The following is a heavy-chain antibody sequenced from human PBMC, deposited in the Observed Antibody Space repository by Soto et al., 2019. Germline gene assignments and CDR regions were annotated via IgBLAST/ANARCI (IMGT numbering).Heavy chain of an antibody. D-gene: IGHD3-22*01. CDR2: INHSGST. Sequence: SETLSITCAVYGVSFSGYYWSWIRQPPGKGLEWIGEINHSGSTNYNPSLKSRVTISVDTSKNQFSLKLSSVTAADTAVYYCARVRYDSSGYYYGHMNKKSVGFDYWGQGTLVTVSS. V-gene: IGHV4-34*01. J-gene: IGHJ4*02. CDR1: GVSFSGYY. CDR3: ARVRYDSSGYYYGHMNKKSVGFDY.